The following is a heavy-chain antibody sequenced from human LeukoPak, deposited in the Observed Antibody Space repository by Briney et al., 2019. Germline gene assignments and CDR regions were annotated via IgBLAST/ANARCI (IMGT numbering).Heavy chain of an antibody. Sequence: SETLSLTCTVSGGSISSYYWSWIRQPAGKGLEWIGRIYTSGSTNYNPSLKSRVTMSVDTSKNQFSLKLSSVTAADTAVYYCARESSTSLYANWNYLGGWFDPWGRGTLVTVSS. V-gene: IGHV4-4*07. CDR3: ARESSTSLYANWNYLGGWFDP. D-gene: IGHD2-2*01. J-gene: IGHJ5*02. CDR1: GGSISSYY. CDR2: IYTSGST.